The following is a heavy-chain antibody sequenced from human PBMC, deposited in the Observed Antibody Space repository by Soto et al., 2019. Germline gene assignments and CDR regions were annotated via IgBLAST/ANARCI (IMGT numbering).Heavy chain of an antibody. V-gene: IGHV4-31*03. CDR2: IYYSGST. D-gene: IGHD2-15*01. CDR1: GGSVSSGGYY. J-gene: IGHJ5*02. Sequence: PSETLSLTCTVSGGSVSSGGYYWSWIRQHPGKGLEWIGYIYYSGSTYYNPSLKSRVTISVDTSKNQFSLKLSSVTAADTAVYYCARAPGYCSGCNCYRNGDLFAPWGQGTLVIVSS. CDR3: ARAPGYCSGCNCYRNGDLFAP.